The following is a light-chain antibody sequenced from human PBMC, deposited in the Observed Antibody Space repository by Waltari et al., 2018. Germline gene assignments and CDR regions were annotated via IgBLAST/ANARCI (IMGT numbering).Light chain of an antibody. CDR3: QVCDGSTNRPV. V-gene: IGLV3-21*04. Sequence: SYVLTQPPSVSVAPGKTARITCGGNNIGGKSVHWYQQKPGQAPMVVMYYESDRHSAIPSRFSGSKSVSRATLTISRVEAGDEADYHCQVCDGSTNRPVFGGGTTLTVL. CDR1: NIGGKS. CDR2: YES. J-gene: IGLJ3*02.